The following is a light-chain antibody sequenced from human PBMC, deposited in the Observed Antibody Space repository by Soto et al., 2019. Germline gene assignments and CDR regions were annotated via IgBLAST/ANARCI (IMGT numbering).Light chain of an antibody. CDR1: SSNIGAGYD. Sequence: QSVLTQPTSVSGAPGQRVPISCTESSSNIGAGYDVHWYQQLPGTAPKLLIYGNSNRPSGVPDRFSGSKSGTSASLAITGLQAEDESDYYCQSYDSSRSGWVFGGGTKLTVL. CDR3: QSYDSSRSGWV. J-gene: IGLJ3*02. CDR2: GNS. V-gene: IGLV1-40*01.